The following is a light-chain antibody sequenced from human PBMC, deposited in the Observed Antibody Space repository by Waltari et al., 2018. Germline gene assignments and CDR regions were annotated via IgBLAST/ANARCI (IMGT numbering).Light chain of an antibody. CDR1: SSDVGTYTS. J-gene: IGLJ3*02. Sequence: QSALTQPASVSGSPGQSITISCAGTSSDVGTYTSFSWYQQHPGKAPKLIIYAVTKRPSGVSLRFSGSKSGNTASLTISGLQAEDESDYYCSSYTTRSTWVFGGGTKLTVL. CDR3: SSYTTRSTWV. CDR2: AVT. V-gene: IGLV2-14*03.